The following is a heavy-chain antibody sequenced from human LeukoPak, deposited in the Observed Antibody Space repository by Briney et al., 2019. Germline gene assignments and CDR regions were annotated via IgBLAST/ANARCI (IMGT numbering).Heavy chain of an antibody. CDR3: ARVNYDSSGRDAFDI. J-gene: IGHJ3*02. CDR2: INHSGST. D-gene: IGHD3-22*01. Sequence: PSETLSLTCTVSGGSISSYYWSWIRQPPGKGLEWIGEINHSGSTNYNPSLKSRVTISVDTSKNQFTLKLSSVTAADTAVYYCARVNYDSSGRDAFDIWGQGTMVTVSS. V-gene: IGHV4-34*01. CDR1: GGSISSYY.